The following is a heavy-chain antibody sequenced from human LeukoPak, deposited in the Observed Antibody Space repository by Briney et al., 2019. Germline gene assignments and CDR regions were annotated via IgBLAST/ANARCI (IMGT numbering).Heavy chain of an antibody. CDR2: IYFSGKP. CDR1: GVPISSSSYY. Sequence: PSETLSLTCTVSGVPISSSSYYWGWIRQPPGKGLEWIGSIYFSGKPYYNPSLKRRLTISVDTSRNQFSLKLSSVTAADTAVYYCARLDDNSGYFHWGQGTLVTVSS. V-gene: IGHV4-39*01. J-gene: IGHJ4*02. CDR3: ARLDDNSGYFH. D-gene: IGHD3-22*01.